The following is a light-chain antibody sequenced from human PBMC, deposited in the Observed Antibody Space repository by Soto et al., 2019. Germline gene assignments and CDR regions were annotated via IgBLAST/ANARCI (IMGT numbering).Light chain of an antibody. CDR2: GAS. CDR3: QQSYSTPST. CDR1: QTISNY. J-gene: IGKJ1*01. Sequence: EIQMTQSPSSLSASVGDRVSITCRASQTISNYLNWYQQKPGKAPKLLILGASRLQSGVPSRFSGSGSGTDFTLTISSLQPEDYATYYCQQSYSTPSTFGQGTTVEIK. V-gene: IGKV1-39*01.